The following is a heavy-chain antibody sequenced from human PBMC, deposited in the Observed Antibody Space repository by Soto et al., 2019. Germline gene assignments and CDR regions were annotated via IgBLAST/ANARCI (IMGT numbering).Heavy chain of an antibody. CDR3: ARHSGHGDYSLGY. CDR1: GDSISSTNYV. J-gene: IGHJ4*02. D-gene: IGHD4-17*01. V-gene: IGHV4-39*01. CDR2: IYYSGSI. Sequence: QLQLQESGPGLVKPSETLSLTCTVSGDSISSTNYVWAWIRQPPGKGLEWIGSIYYSGSIYYNPSLKSRVTIFVDTSKNQFSLKLSSVTAADTALYYCARHSGHGDYSLGYWGQGTLVTVSS.